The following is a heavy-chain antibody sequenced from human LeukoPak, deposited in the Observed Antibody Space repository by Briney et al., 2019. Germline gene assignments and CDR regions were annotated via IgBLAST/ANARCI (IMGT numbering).Heavy chain of an antibody. V-gene: IGHV3-64*01. CDR1: GFTFSSYA. CDR2: ISSNGGST. Sequence: GGSLRLSCAASGFTFSSYAMHWVRQAPGKGLEYVSAISSNGGSTYYANSVKGRFTISRDNSKNTLYLQMGSLRAEDMAVYYCARRSGSGNYAWDAFDIWGQGTMVTVSS. CDR3: ARRSGSGNYAWDAFDI. D-gene: IGHD3-10*01. J-gene: IGHJ3*02.